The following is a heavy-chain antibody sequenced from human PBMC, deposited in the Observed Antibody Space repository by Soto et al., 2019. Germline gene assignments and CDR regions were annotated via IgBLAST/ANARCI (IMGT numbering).Heavy chain of an antibody. Sequence: QVQLVQSGGEVKKSGASMKVSCKASGYSFTSYGISWVRQAPGQGPEWMGWISGYNGNTNYAQKFQGRVTMTTDTSTSTAYMELRSLRSDDTAVYYCARDGPTMSTVDAFDIWGQGTMVIVSS. CDR3: ARDGPTMSTVDAFDI. CDR1: GYSFTSYG. D-gene: IGHD3-3*01. V-gene: IGHV1-18*01. J-gene: IGHJ3*02. CDR2: ISGYNGNT.